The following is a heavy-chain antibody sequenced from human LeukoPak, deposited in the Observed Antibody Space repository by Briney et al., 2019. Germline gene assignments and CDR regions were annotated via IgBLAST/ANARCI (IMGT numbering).Heavy chain of an antibody. Sequence: GGSLRLSCAASGFTFSTYAMSWVRQAPGKGLEWVAFVRYDGSEKYYAESVKGRFTISRDDSKNTVYLQMNSLRGEDTAVYYCAKGSYDCTSRCPQYYYYMDVWGKGTTVTVSS. J-gene: IGHJ6*03. CDR3: AKGSYDCTSRCPQYYYYMDV. D-gene: IGHD2-2*01. V-gene: IGHV3-30*02. CDR2: VRYDGSEK. CDR1: GFTFSTYA.